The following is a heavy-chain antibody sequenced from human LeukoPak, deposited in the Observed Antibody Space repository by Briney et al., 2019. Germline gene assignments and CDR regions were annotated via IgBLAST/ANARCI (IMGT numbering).Heavy chain of an antibody. Sequence: SVKVSCKASGGTFSSYAISWVRQAPGQGLEWMGGIIPIFGTANYAQKFQGRVTITADESTSTAYMELSSLRSEDTAVYYCARDAAKINCSSGSCYLYGMDVWGQGTTVTVSS. J-gene: IGHJ6*02. D-gene: IGHD2-15*01. CDR3: ARDAAKINCSSGSCYLYGMDV. V-gene: IGHV1-69*13. CDR1: GGTFSSYA. CDR2: IIPIFGTA.